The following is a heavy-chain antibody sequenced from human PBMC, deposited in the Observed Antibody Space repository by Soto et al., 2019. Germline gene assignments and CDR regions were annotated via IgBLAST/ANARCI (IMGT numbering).Heavy chain of an antibody. V-gene: IGHV4-59*01. J-gene: IGHJ4*02. Sequence: ASETLSLTCTVSGASISSYYGSWIRQPPGKGLEWIGYVYYSGSTNYNPSLKSRVTISVDTPKNQFSLKLSSVTAADTATYYCARDKTPSLWGQGTLVTVSS. CDR2: VYYSGST. CDR3: ARDKTPSL. CDR1: GASISSYY.